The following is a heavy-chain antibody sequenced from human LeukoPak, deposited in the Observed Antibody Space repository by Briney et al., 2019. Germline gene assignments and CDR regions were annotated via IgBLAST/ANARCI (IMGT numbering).Heavy chain of an antibody. CDR3: ALEVVVVAATKYFQH. CDR2: ISAYNGNT. CDR1: GYTFTSYG. J-gene: IGHJ1*01. Sequence: ASVKVSCKASGYTFTSYGISWVRQAPGQGLEWMGWISAYNGNTNYAQKLQGSVTMTTDTSTSTAYMELRSLRSDDTAVYYCALEVVVVAATKYFQHWGQGTLVTVSS. V-gene: IGHV1-18*01. D-gene: IGHD2-15*01.